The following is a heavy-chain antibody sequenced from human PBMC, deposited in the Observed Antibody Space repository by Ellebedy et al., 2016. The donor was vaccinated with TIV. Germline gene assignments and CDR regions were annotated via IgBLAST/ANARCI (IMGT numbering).Heavy chain of an antibody. CDR2: INWNGTST. D-gene: IGHD3-10*01. Sequence: GGSLRLSXAASGFIFADYDMSWVRQAPGKGLEWVSGINWNGTSTGYADSVKGRFTISRDNAKNSLYLQMNSLRAEDTALYYCARDILGSSPDYWGQGTLVTVSS. V-gene: IGHV3-20*03. CDR1: GFIFADYD. J-gene: IGHJ4*02. CDR3: ARDILGSSPDY.